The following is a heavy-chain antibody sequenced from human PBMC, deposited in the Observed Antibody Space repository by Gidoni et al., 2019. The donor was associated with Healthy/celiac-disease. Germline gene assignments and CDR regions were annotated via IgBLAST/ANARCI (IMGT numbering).Heavy chain of an antibody. Sequence: QVQLVESGGGVVQPGRSLSLSRPASGFTFSSYAMHWVRQAPGKGLEWVAVISYDGSNKYYADSVKGRFTISRDNSKNTLYLQMNSLRAEDTAVYYCARGTGWFDPWGQGTLVTVSS. CDR3: ARGTGWFDP. CDR1: GFTFSSYA. CDR2: ISYDGSNK. V-gene: IGHV3-30*04. J-gene: IGHJ5*02.